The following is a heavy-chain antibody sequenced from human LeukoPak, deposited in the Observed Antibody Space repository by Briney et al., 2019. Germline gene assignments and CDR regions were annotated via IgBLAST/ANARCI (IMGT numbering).Heavy chain of an antibody. Sequence: SEILSLTCTVSGGYISSYYWSWIRQPPGKGLEWIGYIYYSGSTNYNPSLKSRVTISVDTSKNQFSLKLSSVTAADTAVYYCARGVPAYDAFDIWGQGTMVTVSS. D-gene: IGHD3-10*01. J-gene: IGHJ3*02. V-gene: IGHV4-59*01. CDR3: ARGVPAYDAFDI. CDR1: GGYISSYY. CDR2: IYYSGST.